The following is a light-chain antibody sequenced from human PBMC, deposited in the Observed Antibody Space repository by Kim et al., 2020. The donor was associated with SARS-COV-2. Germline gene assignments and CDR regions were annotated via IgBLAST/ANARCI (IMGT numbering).Light chain of an antibody. Sequence: SYELTQPPSVSVSPGQTARITCSGDALPKQYAYWYQQKPGQAPVLLIYKDSERPSGIPERFSGSSSGTTVTLTISGVHAEDEADYYCQSADSSGTYVVFG. CDR2: KDS. J-gene: IGLJ2*01. CDR1: ALPKQY. V-gene: IGLV3-25*03. CDR3: QSADSSGTYVV.